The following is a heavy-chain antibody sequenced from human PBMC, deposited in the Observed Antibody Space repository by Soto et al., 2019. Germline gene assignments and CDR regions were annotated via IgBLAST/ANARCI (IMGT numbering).Heavy chain of an antibody. V-gene: IGHV3-21*01. CDR2: ISITSTFI. CDR3: TRVYGDYGTLSDY. J-gene: IGHJ4*02. D-gene: IGHD4-17*01. Sequence: GGSLRLAFSAAGFTFIDESLNWVRQAPGKGLEWVSSISITSTFIYYADSVRGRFTISRDNAKNSLYLQMNSLRAEDTAAYYCTRVYGDYGTLSDYWGRGTLVTVSS. CDR1: GFTFIDES.